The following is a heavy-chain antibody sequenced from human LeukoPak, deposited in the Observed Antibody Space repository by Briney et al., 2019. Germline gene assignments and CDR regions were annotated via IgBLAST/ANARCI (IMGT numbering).Heavy chain of an antibody. D-gene: IGHD5-12*01. V-gene: IGHV3-30*02. J-gene: IGHJ4*02. Sequence: GGSLRLSCAGSGFTFSSYGMYWVRQAPGKGLEWVAFIRHDGNNEYYADSVKGRFTISRDNSKNTLYLQMNSLRAEDTAIYYCAKASGAYGGYEPHWGQGTLVTVSS. CDR1: GFTFSSYG. CDR2: IRHDGNNE. CDR3: AKASGAYGGYEPH.